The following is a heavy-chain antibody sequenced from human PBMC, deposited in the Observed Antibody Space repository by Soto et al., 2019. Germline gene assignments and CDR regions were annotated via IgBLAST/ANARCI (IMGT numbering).Heavy chain of an antibody. CDR3: ARVDFGGNSYYFDY. V-gene: IGHV3-33*01. CDR2: VWFDGSIQ. J-gene: IGHJ4*02. CDR1: GFTFSDYG. Sequence: GALRLSCVASGFTFSDYGIHWVRQAPDKGLEWVAVVWFDGSIQYYGDSVKGRFTISRDNSNNTVDLQMNNLRAEDTAVYYCARVDFGGNSYYFDYWGQGTPVTVSS. D-gene: IGHD1-7*01.